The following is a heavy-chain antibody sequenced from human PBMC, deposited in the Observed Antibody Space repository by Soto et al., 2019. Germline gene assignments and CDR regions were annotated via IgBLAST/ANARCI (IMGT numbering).Heavy chain of an antibody. Sequence: QLQLQESGPGLVKPSETLSLTCTVSDDSVSSYYWSWIRQPPGKGLEWIGYIYISGSTNYNPSLKSRVTISVDTSKNQFSLKLRSVTAADTAVYYCARGVLRYYYYGMDVWGQGTTVTVSS. CDR2: IYISGST. CDR3: ARGVLRYYYYGMDV. V-gene: IGHV4-59*02. CDR1: DDSVSSYY. J-gene: IGHJ6*02.